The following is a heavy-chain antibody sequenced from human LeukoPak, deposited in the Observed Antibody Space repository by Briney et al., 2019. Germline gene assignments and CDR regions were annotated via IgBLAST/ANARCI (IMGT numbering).Heavy chain of an antibody. J-gene: IGHJ5*02. CDR2: IYSGGST. Sequence: RGFLRLSCAASGFTLSSYGMSWVRRAPGKGPEWVSGIYSGGSTYYADSVKGRFTISRDKSKNTVYLQMNSLRFEDTAMYYCARNWFDPWGQGTLVTVSS. V-gene: IGHV3-53*05. CDR1: GFTLSSYG. CDR3: ARNWFDP.